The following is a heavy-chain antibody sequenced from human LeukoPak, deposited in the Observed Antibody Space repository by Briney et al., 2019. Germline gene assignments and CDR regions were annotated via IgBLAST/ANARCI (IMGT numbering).Heavy chain of an antibody. CDR1: GGSFSGYY. CDR2: INHSGST. V-gene: IGHV4-34*01. D-gene: IGHD4-17*01. J-gene: IGHJ4*02. Sequence: SETLSLTCAVYGGSFSGYYWSWIRQPPGKGLEWIGEINHSGSTNYNPSLKSRVTISVDTSKNQFSLKLSSVTAADTAVYYCARGFFYGDYFRLSLLYWGQGTLVTVSS. CDR3: ARGFFYGDYFRLSLLY.